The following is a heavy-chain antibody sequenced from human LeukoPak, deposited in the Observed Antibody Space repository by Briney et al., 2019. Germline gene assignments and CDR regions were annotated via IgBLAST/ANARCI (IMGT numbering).Heavy chain of an antibody. Sequence: PGGSLRLSCAASGFTFSSYAMSWARQAPGKGLEWVSAISGSGGSTYYADSVKGRFTISRDNSKNTLYLQMNSLRAEDTAVYYCAKVVEHYDSSGYWMGFDAFDIWGQGTMVTVSS. CDR2: ISGSGGST. V-gene: IGHV3-23*01. J-gene: IGHJ3*02. CDR3: AKVVEHYDSSGYWMGFDAFDI. D-gene: IGHD3-22*01. CDR1: GFTFSSYA.